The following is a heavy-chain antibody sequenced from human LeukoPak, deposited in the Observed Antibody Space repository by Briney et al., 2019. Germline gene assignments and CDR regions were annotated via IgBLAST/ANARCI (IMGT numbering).Heavy chain of an antibody. V-gene: IGHV5-51*01. J-gene: IGHJ6*02. CDR1: GYSFTNYW. CDR2: IYPDDSGT. D-gene: IGHD6-13*01. CDR3: ARPTGLAAAGRGRGYYYGMDV. Sequence: GESLKISCKGSGYSFTNYWIGWVRQMPGKGLEWMGIIYPDDSGTRYSPSFQGQVTISADKSISTAYLQWSSLKASDTAMYYCARPTGLAAAGRGRGYYYGMDVWGQGTTVTVSS.